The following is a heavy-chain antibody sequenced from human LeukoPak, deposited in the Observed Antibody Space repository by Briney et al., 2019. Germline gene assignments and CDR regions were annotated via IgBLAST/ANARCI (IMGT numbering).Heavy chain of an antibody. J-gene: IGHJ5*02. D-gene: IGHD3-10*01. V-gene: IGHV4-34*01. Sequence: PSETLSLTCAVYGGSFSGYYWSWIRQPPGKGLEWIGEINHSGSTNYNPSLKSRVTISVDTSKNQFSLKLSSVTAADTAVYYCARLRRLVTMVRGVIKTNWFDPWGQGTLVTVSS. CDR1: GGSFSGYY. CDR3: ARLRRLVTMVRGVIKTNWFDP. CDR2: INHSGST.